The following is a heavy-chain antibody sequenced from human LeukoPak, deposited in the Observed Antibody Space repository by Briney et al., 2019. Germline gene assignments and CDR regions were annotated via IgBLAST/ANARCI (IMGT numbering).Heavy chain of an antibody. J-gene: IGHJ6*02. D-gene: IGHD2-21*02. CDR1: GFTVSSNY. CDR2: IYSGGST. CDR3: ASMSRDCGGDCQYYYYGLDV. Sequence: GGSLRLSCAASGFTVSSNYMSWVRQAPGKGLEWVSVIYSGGSTYYADSVKGRFTISRHNSKNTLYLQMNSLRAEDTAVYYCASMSRDCGGDCQYYYYGLDVWGQGTTVTVSS. V-gene: IGHV3-53*04.